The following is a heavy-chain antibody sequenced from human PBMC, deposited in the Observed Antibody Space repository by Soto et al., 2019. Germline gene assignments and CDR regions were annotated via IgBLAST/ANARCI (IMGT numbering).Heavy chain of an antibody. J-gene: IGHJ1*01. CDR1: GDSMTSGGYY. Sequence: SETLSLTCSVSGDSMTSGGYYWSWVRHHPGKGLEWVGSIYYTGDTYFNPSLKSRITVSMDTSKNEFSLKLTSVTSADTAVYFCARGAPRPRDVPTYFQFRSQGTLVTVSS. CDR3: ARGAPRPRDVPTYFQF. V-gene: IGHV4-31*03. CDR2: IYYTGDT.